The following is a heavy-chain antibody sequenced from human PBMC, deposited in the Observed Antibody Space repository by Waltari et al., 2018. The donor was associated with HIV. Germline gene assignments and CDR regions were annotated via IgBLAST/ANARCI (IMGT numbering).Heavy chain of an antibody. CDR3: ARGRYSYGDGWFDP. CDR2: IYTSGST. Sequence: QVQLQESGPGLVKPSETLSLTCTVSGGSISSYYWSWIRQPAGKGLEWIGRIYTSGSTNYNPSLKSRVTMSVDTSKNQFSRKLSSVTAADTAVYYCARGRYSYGDGWFDPWGQGTLVTVSS. V-gene: IGHV4-4*07. D-gene: IGHD5-18*01. J-gene: IGHJ5*02. CDR1: GGSISSYY.